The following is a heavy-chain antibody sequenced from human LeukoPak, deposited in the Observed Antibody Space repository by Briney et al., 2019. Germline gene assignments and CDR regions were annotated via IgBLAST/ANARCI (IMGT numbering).Heavy chain of an antibody. J-gene: IGHJ4*02. Sequence: SETLSLTCTVSGDSIRSLYWGWIRQPPGKGLEWIGYIHDRRATKYNPSLKSRVTISADTSKNQFSLRLSSVTAADTAIYYCAQQRGEVLEYWGQGALVSVSS. CDR3: AQQRGEVLEY. CDR1: GDSIRSLY. CDR2: IHDRRAT. V-gene: IGHV4-59*01. D-gene: IGHD3-10*01.